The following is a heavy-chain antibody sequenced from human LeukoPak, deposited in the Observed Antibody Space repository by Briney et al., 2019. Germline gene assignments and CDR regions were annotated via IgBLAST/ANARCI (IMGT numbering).Heavy chain of an antibody. CDR3: ARGYCSSTSCYYP. CDR1: GGTFSSYA. D-gene: IGHD2-2*01. CDR2: IIPIFGTA. V-gene: IGHV1-69*05. Sequence: GASVKVSCKASGGTFSSYAISWVRQAPGQGLEWMGGIIPIFGTANYAQKFQGRVTITRNTSISTAYMELSSLRSEDTAVYYCARGYCSSTSCYYPWGQGTLVTVSS. J-gene: IGHJ5*02.